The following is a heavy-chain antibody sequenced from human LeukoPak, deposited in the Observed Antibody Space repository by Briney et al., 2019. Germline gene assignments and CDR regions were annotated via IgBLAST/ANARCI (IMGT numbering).Heavy chain of an antibody. V-gene: IGHV3-53*01. CDR1: GFTVSSNF. J-gene: IGHJ2*01. Sequence: SGGSLRLSCAASGFTVSSNFMSWVRQAPGKGLEWVSDIYSGYTTYYADSLKGRFTISRDNSKNTLYLQLNSLRAEDTAVYYCARDGDRRISWGSWYFDLWGRGTLVTVSS. D-gene: IGHD2-21*01. CDR2: IYSGYTT. CDR3: ARDGDRRISWGSWYFDL.